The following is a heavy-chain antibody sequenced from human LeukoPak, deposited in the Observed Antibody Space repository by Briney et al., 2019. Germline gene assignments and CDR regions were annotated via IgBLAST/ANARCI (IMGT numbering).Heavy chain of an antibody. CDR3: ARQARGYYSWFDP. D-gene: IGHD6-25*01. Sequence: GEPLQISCKGSGYSFTSYWIGWVRQMPGKGLEWMGIIYPGDSDTRYSPSFQGQVTISADKSISTAYLQWSSLKASDTAMYYCARQARGYYSWFDPWGQGTLVTVSS. J-gene: IGHJ5*02. V-gene: IGHV5-51*01. CDR2: IYPGDSDT. CDR1: GYSFTSYW.